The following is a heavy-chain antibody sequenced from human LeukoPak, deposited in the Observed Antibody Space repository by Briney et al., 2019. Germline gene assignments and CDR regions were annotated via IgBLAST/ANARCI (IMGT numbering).Heavy chain of an antibody. D-gene: IGHD2-15*01. V-gene: IGHV4-61*02. Sequence: SETLSLTCTVSGGSISSGSYYWSWIRQPAGKGLEWIGRIYTSGSTNYNPSLKSRVTISVDTSKNQFSLKLSSVTAAATAVYYCARAGLRGYCSGGSCLRAGYYYMDVWGKGTTVTISS. J-gene: IGHJ6*03. CDR3: ARAGLRGYCSGGSCLRAGYYYMDV. CDR1: GGSISSGSYY. CDR2: IYTSGST.